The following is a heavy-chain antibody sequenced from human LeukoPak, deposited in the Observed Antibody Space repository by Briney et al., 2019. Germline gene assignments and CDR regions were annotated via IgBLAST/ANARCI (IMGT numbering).Heavy chain of an antibody. D-gene: IGHD5-12*01. CDR2: IIPILGTA. V-gene: IGHV1-69*11. Sequence: SVKVSCKASGGTFSSYAISWVRQAPGQGLEWMGRIIPILGTANYAQKFQGRVTITADESTSTAYMELSSLRSEDTAVYYCAREPRPVDIVATILKEAYYFDYWGQGTLVTVSS. J-gene: IGHJ4*02. CDR3: AREPRPVDIVATILKEAYYFDY. CDR1: GGTFSSYA.